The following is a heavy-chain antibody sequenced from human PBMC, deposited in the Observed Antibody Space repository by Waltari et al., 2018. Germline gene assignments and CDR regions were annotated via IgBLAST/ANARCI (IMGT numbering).Heavy chain of an antibody. CDR1: AFPSRPHG. Sequence: QVQLVESGGGVGQPGRSLRLSWAGSAFPSRPHGMHWVRQAPGKGLEWVAVISDDGSSTYYGDSVKGRFTLSRDNSRNTLNLQMNRLRTEDTAMYYCVSYPIFQGAVDAFDIWGQGTMVTVSS. D-gene: IGHD3-3*02. CDR3: VSYPIFQGAVDAFDI. CDR2: ISDDGSST. J-gene: IGHJ3*02. V-gene: IGHV3-30*03.